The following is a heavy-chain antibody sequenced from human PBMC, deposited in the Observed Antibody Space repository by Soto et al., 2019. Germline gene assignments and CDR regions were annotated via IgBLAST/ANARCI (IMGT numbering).Heavy chain of an antibody. J-gene: IGHJ4*02. CDR3: ARVTRDGYNPRPDYFDY. CDR2: IYYSGST. D-gene: IGHD5-12*01. Sequence: ASLTMYITRSVCGGCMSSDYWSGIRQPPGKGLEWIGYIYYSGSTNYNPSLKSRVTISVDTSKNQFSLKLTSVTAADTAVYYCARVTRDGYNPRPDYFDYWGQGSLVTVSS. V-gene: IGHV4-59*01. CDR1: GGCMSSDY.